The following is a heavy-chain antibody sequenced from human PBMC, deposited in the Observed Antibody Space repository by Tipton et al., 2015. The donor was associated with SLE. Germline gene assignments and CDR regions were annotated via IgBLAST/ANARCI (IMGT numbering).Heavy chain of an antibody. V-gene: IGHV4-38-2*01. J-gene: IGHJ4*02. CDR3: ARLSTDYADRSGYGYFDH. CDR2: IYHTGTT. Sequence: LRLSCVVSDYSLSSTYYWGWIRQPPGKGLAWFGNIYHTGTTYCIPSLKRRVTISIDTSKNNFSLKMTAVTAADTAVYYCARLSTDYADRSGYGYFDHWGQGTLVTVSS. CDR1: DYSLSSTYY. D-gene: IGHD3-22*01.